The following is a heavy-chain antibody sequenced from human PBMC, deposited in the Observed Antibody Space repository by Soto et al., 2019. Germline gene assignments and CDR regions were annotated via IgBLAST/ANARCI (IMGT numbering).Heavy chain of an antibody. D-gene: IGHD6-19*01. CDR1: GGSISSYY. CDR3: ARVSSGLWYFDY. Sequence: QVQLQESGPGLVKPSETLSLTCTVSGGSISSYYWSWIRQPPGKGLEWIGYIYYSGSTNYNPSLKRRVTISVNTSNNQFSLQLTSVTAADTAVYYWARVSSGLWYFDYWGQGTLVTVS. V-gene: IGHV4-59*01. J-gene: IGHJ4*02. CDR2: IYYSGST.